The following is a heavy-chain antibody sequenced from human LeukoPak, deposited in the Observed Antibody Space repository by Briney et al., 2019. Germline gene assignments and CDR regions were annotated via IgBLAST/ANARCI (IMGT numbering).Heavy chain of an antibody. J-gene: IGHJ4*02. CDR2: MNPNSGDT. Sequence: GASVKVSCKASGYTFTSYDINWVRQATGQGLEWMGWMNPNSGDTGFAQKFQGRVTMTRDTSISTAYMELNSLRSEDTAVYYCARGQLADFDYWGQGTLVTASS. V-gene: IGHV1-8*01. D-gene: IGHD6-6*01. CDR1: GYTFTSYD. CDR3: ARGQLADFDY.